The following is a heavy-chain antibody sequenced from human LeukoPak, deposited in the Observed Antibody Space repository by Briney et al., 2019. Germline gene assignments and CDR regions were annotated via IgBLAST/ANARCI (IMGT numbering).Heavy chain of an antibody. J-gene: IGHJ6*02. CDR2: IYYSGST. D-gene: IGHD1-26*01. Sequence: SETLSLTCAVYGGSFSGYYWSWIRQPPGKGLEWIGYIYYSGSTNYNPSLKSRVTISVDTSKNQFSLKLSSVTAADTAMYYCASTTGATYYYGMDVWGQGTTVTVSS. V-gene: IGHV4-59*01. CDR3: ASTTGATYYYGMDV. CDR1: GGSFSGYY.